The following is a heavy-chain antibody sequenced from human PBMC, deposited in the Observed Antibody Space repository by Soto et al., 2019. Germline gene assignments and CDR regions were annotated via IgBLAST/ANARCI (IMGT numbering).Heavy chain of an antibody. V-gene: IGHV5-51*01. J-gene: IGHJ5*02. Sequence: LGESLKISCKGSGYSFTSYWIGWVRQMPGKGLEWMGIIYPGDSDTRYSPSFQGQVTISADKSISTAYLQWSSLKASDTAMYYCARRGYCSGGSCWVTPGNWFDPWGQGTLVTVSS. D-gene: IGHD2-15*01. CDR3: ARRGYCSGGSCWVTPGNWFDP. CDR2: IYPGDSDT. CDR1: GYSFTSYW.